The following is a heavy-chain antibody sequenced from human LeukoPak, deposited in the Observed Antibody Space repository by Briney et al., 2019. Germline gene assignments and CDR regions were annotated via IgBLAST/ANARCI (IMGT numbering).Heavy chain of an antibody. CDR1: GFTFSSYW. CDR3: ARDRDSSSHYFDY. Sequence: GGSLRLSCEASGFTFSSYWMSWVRQAPGKGLEWVGVILYDGSDSYYTDSVKGRFTLSRDNSKNTLYLQMNSLRAEDTAVYLSARDRDSSSHYFDYWGQGALVTVSS. D-gene: IGHD6-6*01. V-gene: IGHV3-30*03. J-gene: IGHJ4*02. CDR2: ILYDGSDS.